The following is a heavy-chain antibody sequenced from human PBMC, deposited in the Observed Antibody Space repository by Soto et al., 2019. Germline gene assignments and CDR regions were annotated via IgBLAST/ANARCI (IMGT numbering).Heavy chain of an antibody. J-gene: IGHJ3*02. D-gene: IGHD1-26*01. CDR1: GGSFRSYS. V-gene: IGHV4-59*01. Sequence: SGTRSLTCSVSGGSFRSYSGCWVGQPPGKGLEWIGYIYYSGSTNYTPSLKSRVTISVDTSKNQFSLKLSSVTAADTAVYYCARDLGVGAAVGAFDIWGQGTMVT. CDR2: IYYSGST. CDR3: ARDLGVGAAVGAFDI.